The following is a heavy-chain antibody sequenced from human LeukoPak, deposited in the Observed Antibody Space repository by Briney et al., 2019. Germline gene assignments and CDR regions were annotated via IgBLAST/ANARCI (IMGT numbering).Heavy chain of an antibody. J-gene: IGHJ4*02. CDR3: AXVTMXXVVIDY. CDR2: IYDSGST. Sequence: SETLSLTCTVSGGSISSGGYYWSWIRQHSGRGLEWIGYIYDSGSTYYNPSLKSRVTISVDTSKNHFSLKLSSVTAADTAVYYCAXVTMXXVVIDYWGQXTXXXXSS. V-gene: IGHV4-31*03. CDR1: GGSISSGGYY. D-gene: IGHD3-22*01.